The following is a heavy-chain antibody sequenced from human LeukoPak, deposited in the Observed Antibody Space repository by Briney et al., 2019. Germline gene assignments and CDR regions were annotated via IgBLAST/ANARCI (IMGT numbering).Heavy chain of an antibody. V-gene: IGHV1-2*02. Sequence: GASVKVSCKASGGTFSSYAISWVRQAPGQGLEWMGWINPNSGGTNYAQKFQGRVTMTRDTSISTAYMELSRLRSDDTAVYYCARVHQRRVIAAAGYWGQGTLVTVSS. D-gene: IGHD6-13*01. J-gene: IGHJ4*02. CDR1: GGTFSSYA. CDR2: INPNSGGT. CDR3: ARVHQRRVIAAAGY.